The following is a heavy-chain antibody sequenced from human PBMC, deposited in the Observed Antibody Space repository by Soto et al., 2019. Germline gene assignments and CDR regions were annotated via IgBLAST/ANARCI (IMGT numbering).Heavy chain of an antibody. CDR2: IRSKANSYAT. J-gene: IGHJ6*02. CDR1: GFTFSGSA. CDR3: TSLGLEGYGSGSSTSPDYYYGMDV. V-gene: IGHV3-73*02. Sequence: EVQLVESGGGLVQPGGSLKLSCAASGFTFSGSAMHWVRQASGKGLEWVGRIRSKANSYATAYAASVKGRFTISRDDSENTAYLQMNSLKPEDTAVYYCTSLGLEGYGSGSSTSPDYYYGMDVWGQGTTVTVSS. D-gene: IGHD3-10*01.